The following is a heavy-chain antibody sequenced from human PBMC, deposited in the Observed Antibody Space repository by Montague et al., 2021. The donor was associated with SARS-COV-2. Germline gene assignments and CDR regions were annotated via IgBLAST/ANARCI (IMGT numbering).Heavy chain of an antibody. V-gene: IGHV4-39*01. CDR3: ARRPGTFGAAFDI. Sequence: SETLSLTCTVSGGSISSDSFYWGWLRQPPGKGLEWIGLIYHSGGTYNGPSLKRRFSISVDTSKNQFSLKVTSVTAADTAVYHCARRPGTFGAAFDIWGLGTMVTVSS. J-gene: IGHJ3*02. CDR1: GGSISSDSFY. CDR2: IYHSGGT. D-gene: IGHD3-10*01.